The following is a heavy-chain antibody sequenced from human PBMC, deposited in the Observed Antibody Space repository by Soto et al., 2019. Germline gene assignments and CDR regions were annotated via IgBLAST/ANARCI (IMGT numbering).Heavy chain of an antibody. CDR2: IIPILGIA. D-gene: IGHD4-17*01. Sequence: QVQLVQSGAEVKKPGSSVKVSCKASGGTFGSYTISWVRQAPGQGLEWMGRIIPILGIANYAQKFQGRVTITADKATSKAYMELSSLRSEDTAVYYCARDRRDYGDYTCYYYYGMDVWGQGTTVTVSS. CDR3: ARDRRDYGDYTCYYYYGMDV. V-gene: IGHV1-69*08. CDR1: GGTFGSYT. J-gene: IGHJ6*02.